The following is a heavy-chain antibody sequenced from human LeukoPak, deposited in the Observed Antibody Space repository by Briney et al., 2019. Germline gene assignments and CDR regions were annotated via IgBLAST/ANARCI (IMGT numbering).Heavy chain of an antibody. J-gene: IGHJ5*02. Sequence: VASVKVSCKASEGTFSSYAISWVRRAPGQGLEWMGGIIPIFGTANYAQKFQGRVTITADKSTSTAYMELSSLRSEDTAVYYCAIAAAGTGWFDPWGQGTLVTVSS. CDR3: AIAAAGTGWFDP. CDR1: EGTFSSYA. D-gene: IGHD6-13*01. V-gene: IGHV1-69*06. CDR2: IIPIFGTA.